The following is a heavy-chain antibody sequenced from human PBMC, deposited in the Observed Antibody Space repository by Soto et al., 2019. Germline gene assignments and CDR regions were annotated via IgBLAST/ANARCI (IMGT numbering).Heavy chain of an antibody. CDR1: GFSFSSYD. D-gene: IGHD3-10*01. CDR2: IGTAGDT. V-gene: IGHV3-13*01. J-gene: IGHJ6*03. Sequence: GGSLRLSCAASGFSFSSYDMHWVRQATGKGLEWVSAIGTAGDTHYPGSVKGRFTISRENAKNSLYLQMNSLRAGDTAVYYCARARVRGVINYYYYMDVWGKGTTVTVSS. CDR3: ARARVRGVINYYYYMDV.